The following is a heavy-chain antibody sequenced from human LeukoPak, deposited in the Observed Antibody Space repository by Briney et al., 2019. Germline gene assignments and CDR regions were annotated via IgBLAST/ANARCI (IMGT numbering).Heavy chain of an antibody. CDR1: GFTFSSYN. D-gene: IGHD3-10*01. CDR3: AGSVVRGGFFDY. Sequence: KAGGSLRLSCAASGFTFSSYNLNWVRQAPGKGLEWVSSISSSTYIYYADSVKGRFTISRDNAKNSLYLQMNSLRAEDTAVYYCAGSVVRGGFFDYWGQGTLVSVSS. CDR2: ISSSTYI. V-gene: IGHV3-21*01. J-gene: IGHJ4*02.